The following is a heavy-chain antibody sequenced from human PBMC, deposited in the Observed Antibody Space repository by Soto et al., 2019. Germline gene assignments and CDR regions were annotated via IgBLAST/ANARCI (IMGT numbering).Heavy chain of an antibody. V-gene: IGHV4-4*09. D-gene: IGHD5-12*01. CDR1: GGPIRNYY. J-gene: IGHJ4*02. CDR2: IYPGGST. Sequence: PSETLSLTCTVSGGPIRNYYWKWIRQPPGKGLEWIGYIYPGGSTYYNPSLKSRVTISVDRSKNQLSLKLSSVTAAETAVYYCARGCGYSGYEGLDYWGQGTLVTVS. CDR3: ARGCGYSGYEGLDY.